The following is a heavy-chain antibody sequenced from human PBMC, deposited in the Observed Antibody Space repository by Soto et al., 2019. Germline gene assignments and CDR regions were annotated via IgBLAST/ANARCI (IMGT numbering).Heavy chain of an antibody. J-gene: IGHJ6*02. CDR3: AVRSTPYYYGMDV. CDR2: IIPIFGTA. V-gene: IGHV1-69*13. CDR1: GGTFSSYA. Sequence: SVKVSCKASGGTFSSYAISWVRQAPGQGLEWMGGIIPIFGTANYAQKFQGRVTITADESTSTAYMELSSLRSEDTAVYYCAVRSTPYYYGMDVWGQGTRVTVSS.